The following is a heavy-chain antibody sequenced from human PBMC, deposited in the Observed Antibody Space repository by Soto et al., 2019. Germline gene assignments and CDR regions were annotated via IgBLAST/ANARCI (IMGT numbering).Heavy chain of an antibody. CDR3: VRLIGNSWLDS. V-gene: IGHV6-1*01. CDR2: TYYRSRWFN. D-gene: IGHD2-8*01. CDR1: GDSVSTNTAT. J-gene: IGHJ5*01. Sequence: PSQTLSLTCDISGDSVSTNTATWNWIRQSPSRGLEWLGRTYYRSRWFNDYAVSVQGRITISPDTSNNQFSLQLISVTPDDAAAYYCVRLIGNSWLDSWGQGTQVTVSS.